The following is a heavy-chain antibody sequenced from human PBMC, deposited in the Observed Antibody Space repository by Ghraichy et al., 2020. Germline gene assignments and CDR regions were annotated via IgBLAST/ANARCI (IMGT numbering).Heavy chain of an antibody. Sequence: SETLSLNCAVYGGSFSGYYWSWIRQPPGKGLEWIGEINHSGSTNYNPSLKSRVTISVDTSKNQFSLKLSSVTAADTAVYYCARGLQFDYWGQGTLVTVSS. CDR2: INHSGST. CDR3: ARGLQFDY. V-gene: IGHV4-34*01. J-gene: IGHJ4*02. CDR1: GGSFSGYY.